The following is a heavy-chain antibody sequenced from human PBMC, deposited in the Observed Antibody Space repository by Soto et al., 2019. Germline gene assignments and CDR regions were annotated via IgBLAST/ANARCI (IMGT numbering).Heavy chain of an antibody. CDR1: GFTFSNNW. J-gene: IGHJ6*02. V-gene: IGHV3-74*01. D-gene: IGHD5-12*01. Sequence: PGGSLRLSCAASGFTFSNNWMHWVRQVPGKGLVWVSHVNPDGSSTSYADSVKGRFTISRDNAKNTLFLQMNSLRVEDTATYYCARMNSAYDSIYYYYYGLDVWGQGTTVTVSS. CDR3: ARMNSAYDSIYYYYYGLDV. CDR2: VNPDGSST.